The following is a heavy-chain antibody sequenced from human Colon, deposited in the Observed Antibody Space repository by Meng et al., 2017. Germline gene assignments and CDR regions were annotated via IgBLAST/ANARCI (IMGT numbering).Heavy chain of an antibody. CDR3: ASFDHIPRRNYFDY. D-gene: IGHD2-21*01. V-gene: IGHV4-30-4*01. J-gene: IGHJ4*02. CDR2: IYYSVNT. CDR1: GASITSDHYC. Sequence: QVQLQESGPGLVKPSQTLSLTCTVSGASITSDHYCWSWIRQPPGKGLEWIGYIYYSVNTYYNPSLKSRVSISVDTSKNQFSLNLNSMTAADTAVYYCASFDHIPRRNYFDYWGQGTLVTVSS.